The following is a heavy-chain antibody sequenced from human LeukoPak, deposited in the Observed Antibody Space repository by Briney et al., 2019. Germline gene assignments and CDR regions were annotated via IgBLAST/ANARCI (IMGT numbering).Heavy chain of an antibody. D-gene: IGHD3-3*01. Sequence: PWVYLTFSCAASAFTVSSYAMSWVRQAPGKGLEWVSAISGSGGSTYYADPVKGRFTISRDNSKNTLYVQMNSLRAEDTAVYYCAKDKIMVFGVVPDVWGKGTTVIVSS. V-gene: IGHV3-23*01. CDR3: AKDKIMVFGVVPDV. CDR2: ISGSGGST. CDR1: AFTVSSYA. J-gene: IGHJ6*04.